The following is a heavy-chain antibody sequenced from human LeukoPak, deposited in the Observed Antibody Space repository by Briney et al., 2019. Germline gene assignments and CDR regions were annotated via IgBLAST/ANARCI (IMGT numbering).Heavy chain of an antibody. CDR1: GGSFSNFY. CDR3: ARDCSRRFDP. D-gene: IGHD2-2*01. J-gene: IGHJ5*02. V-gene: IGHV4-34*01. CDR2: ITQSGNT. Sequence: PSETLSLTCAIYGGSFSNFYWNWIRQSPGKGLEWIGEITQSGNTNYNPSLKSRVTISVDTSKNHFSLKLTSVTAADTAVYYCARDCSRRFDPWGQGTLVTVSS.